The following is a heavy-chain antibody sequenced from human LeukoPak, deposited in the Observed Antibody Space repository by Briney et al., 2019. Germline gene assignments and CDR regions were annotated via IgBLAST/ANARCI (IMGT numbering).Heavy chain of an antibody. V-gene: IGHV4-4*07. J-gene: IGHJ4*02. CDR1: GGSISDYY. CDR2: IYTSGST. D-gene: IGHD3-10*01. Sequence: SETLSLTCTVSGGSISDYYCSWIRQPAGKGLEWIGRIYTSGSTSYNPSLKSRVTMSVDTSKNQFSLKLSSVTAADTAVYYCARDSRFGELSLSAFDYWGQGTLVTVSS. CDR3: ARDSRFGELSLSAFDY.